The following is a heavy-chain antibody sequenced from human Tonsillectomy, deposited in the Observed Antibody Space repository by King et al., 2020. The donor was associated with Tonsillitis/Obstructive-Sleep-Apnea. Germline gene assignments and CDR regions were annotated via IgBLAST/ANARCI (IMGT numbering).Heavy chain of an antibody. CDR2: IICGGGRT. V-gene: IGHV3-43*01. Sequence: VQLVESGGVVVQPGGSLRLSCAASGFTFDDYTMHWVRQAPGKGLEWVSLIICGGGRTYYAASVKGRFTISRDNSKNTLYLQMNSLRTEDTALYYCATGQGGAFDIWGQGTMVTVSS. CDR3: ATGQGGAFDI. J-gene: IGHJ3*02. CDR1: GFTFDDYT.